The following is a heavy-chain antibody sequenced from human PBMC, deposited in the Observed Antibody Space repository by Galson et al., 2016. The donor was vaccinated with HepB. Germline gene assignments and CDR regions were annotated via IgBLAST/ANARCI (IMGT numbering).Heavy chain of an antibody. CDR2: ISWDGVTT. CDR3: AKDKNTAVESFYSGMDV. D-gene: IGHD5-18*01. V-gene: IGHV3-43*01. CDR1: GFTFDDYT. Sequence: SLRLSCAASGFTFDDYTMHWVRQAPGKGLEWVSLISWDGVTTYYADSLRGRFTISRDNSKNSLYLQMDSLTTEDTALYYCAKDKNTAVESFYSGMDVWGHGTTFTVSS. J-gene: IGHJ6*02.